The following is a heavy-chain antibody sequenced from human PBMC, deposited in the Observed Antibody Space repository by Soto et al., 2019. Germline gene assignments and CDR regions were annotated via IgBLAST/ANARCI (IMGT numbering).Heavy chain of an antibody. V-gene: IGHV1-3*01. Sequence: ASVKVSCKTSGYTFTNYAIHWVRQAPGQRLEWMGWINGGNGNTKYSQRIQGRVTITRDTSASTAYMELSSLRSEDTAVYYCARPMDIVPTTNFDYWGQGVLVTVSS. D-gene: IGHD5-12*01. J-gene: IGHJ4*02. CDR3: ARPMDIVPTTNFDY. CDR2: INGGNGNT. CDR1: GYTFTNYA.